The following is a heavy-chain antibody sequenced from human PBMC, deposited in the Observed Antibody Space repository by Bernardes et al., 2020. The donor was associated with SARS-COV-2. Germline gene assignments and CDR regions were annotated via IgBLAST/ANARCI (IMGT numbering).Heavy chain of an antibody. D-gene: IGHD2-2*01. Sequence: ASVKVSCKASGYTFSTYGMSWVRQSPGQGLEWIGWISAYNGDTKFAQRLQGRVTMSTDTSTSTAYMELRSLRSDDTAVYYCARHGEGDVVVPVNIFSGMDVWGPGTTVTVSS. CDR3: ARHGEGDVVVPVNIFSGMDV. J-gene: IGHJ6*02. V-gene: IGHV1-18*01. CDR1: GYTFSTYG. CDR2: ISAYNGDT.